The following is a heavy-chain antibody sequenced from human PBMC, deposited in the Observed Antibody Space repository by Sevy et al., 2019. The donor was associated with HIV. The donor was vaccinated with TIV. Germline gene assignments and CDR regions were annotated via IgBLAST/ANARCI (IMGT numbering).Heavy chain of an antibody. CDR2: IKNKTYSYTT. J-gene: IGHJ5*02. V-gene: IGHV3-72*01. Sequence: GGSLRLSCVASGFNLSDRYMEWVRQAPGKGLEWVGRIKNKTYSYTTEYAASVKGRFTISRDDSKNSVYLQMNSLKIEDAAVYYCGRDAVCRIDPWGQGTLVTVSS. CDR1: GFNLSDRY. CDR3: GRDAVCRIDP.